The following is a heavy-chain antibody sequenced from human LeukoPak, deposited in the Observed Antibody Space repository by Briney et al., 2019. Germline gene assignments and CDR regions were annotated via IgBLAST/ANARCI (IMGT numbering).Heavy chain of an antibody. CDR3: AREGDGKGAFDI. CDR2: IYYSGST. J-gene: IGHJ3*02. D-gene: IGHD1-14*01. V-gene: IGHV4-59*12. CDR1: GGSISSYY. Sequence: SETLSLTCTVSGGSISSYYWSWIRQPPGKGLEWIGYIYYSGSTNYNPSLKSRVTISVDTSKNQFSLKLSSVTAADTAVYYCAREGDGKGAFDIWGQGTMVTVSS.